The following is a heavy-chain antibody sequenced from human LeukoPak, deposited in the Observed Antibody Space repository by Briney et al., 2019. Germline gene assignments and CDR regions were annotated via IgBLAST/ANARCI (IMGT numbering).Heavy chain of an antibody. Sequence: SETLSLTCTISGGSITSYHWSWIRQPPGKGLEWIGYIYYSGSTNYNPSLKSRVTISVDTSKNQFSLNLRSVTTADTAVYYCARGSRDGYNHFDYWGQGTLVTVSS. J-gene: IGHJ4*02. CDR1: GGSITSYH. V-gene: IGHV4-59*01. D-gene: IGHD5-24*01. CDR3: ARGSRDGYNHFDY. CDR2: IYYSGST.